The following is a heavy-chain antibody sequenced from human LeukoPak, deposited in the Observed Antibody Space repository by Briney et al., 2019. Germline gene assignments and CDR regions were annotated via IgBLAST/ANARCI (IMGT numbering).Heavy chain of an antibody. V-gene: IGHV1-2*02. J-gene: IGHJ3*02. Sequence: GASVKVSCKASVYTFTGYYMHWVRQAPGQGLEWMGWINPNSGGTNYAQKFQGRVTMTRDTSISTAYMELSRLRSDDTAVYYCARADYGDYILHDAFDIWGQGTMVTVSS. CDR2: INPNSGGT. CDR1: VYTFTGYY. CDR3: ARADYGDYILHDAFDI. D-gene: IGHD4-17*01.